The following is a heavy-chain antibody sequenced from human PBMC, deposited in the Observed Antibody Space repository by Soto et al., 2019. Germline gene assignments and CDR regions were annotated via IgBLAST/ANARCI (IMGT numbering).Heavy chain of an antibody. CDR3: VSGSFSHWFDY. Sequence: GSGPTLVNPTQTLTLACSFSGFSFSTSGGGVGWIRQPPGKALEWLTLTYWNDDRRYSASLKSRLTITKDTSKNQVFLIMTNMEPADTARYYCVSGSFSHWFDYWXQGIMVTVSS. CDR1: GFSFSTSGGG. J-gene: IGHJ5*01. CDR2: TYWNDDR. D-gene: IGHD3-10*01. V-gene: IGHV2-5*01.